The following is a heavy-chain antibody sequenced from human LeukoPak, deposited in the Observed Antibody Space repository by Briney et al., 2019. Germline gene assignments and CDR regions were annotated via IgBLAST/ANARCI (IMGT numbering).Heavy chain of an antibody. Sequence: SETLSLTCTVSGGSISSSSYYWGWIRQPPGKGLEWIGSIYYSGSTYYNPSPKSRVTISVDTSKNQFSLKLSSVTAADTAVYYCARLLVYYYYMDVWGKGTTVTVSS. CDR2: IYYSGST. D-gene: IGHD1-26*01. CDR1: GGSISSSSYY. J-gene: IGHJ6*03. CDR3: ARLLVYYYYMDV. V-gene: IGHV4-39*07.